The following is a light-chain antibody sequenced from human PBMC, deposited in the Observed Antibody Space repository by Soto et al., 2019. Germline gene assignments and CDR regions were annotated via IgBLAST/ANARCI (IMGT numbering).Light chain of an antibody. J-gene: IGKJ3*01. CDR2: GAS. CDR3: QQYGNSRFI. Sequence: EIVLTQSPGTLSLSPGERATLTCRASQYVNSKFCAWYQQKPGQVPRVLIFGASRRAAGIPDRFSGSGSGTDFTLTISRLEPEDFAVYYCQQYGNSRFIFGPGTKVDIK. V-gene: IGKV3-20*01. CDR1: QYVNSKF.